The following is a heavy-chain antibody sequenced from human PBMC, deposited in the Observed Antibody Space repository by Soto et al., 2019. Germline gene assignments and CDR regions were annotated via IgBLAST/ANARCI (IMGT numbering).Heavy chain of an antibody. Sequence: SETLSLTCTVSGGSISSYFWSWIRQPPGKGLEWIGEIYKGGSTDYNPSLKSRFTISADTSKNQFSLRLSSVTAADTAVYYCGRRSRRWYAFDIWGQGTMVTVSS. J-gene: IGHJ3*02. CDR1: GGSISSYF. D-gene: IGHD6-13*01. CDR3: GRRSRRWYAFDI. V-gene: IGHV4-59*08. CDR2: IYKGGST.